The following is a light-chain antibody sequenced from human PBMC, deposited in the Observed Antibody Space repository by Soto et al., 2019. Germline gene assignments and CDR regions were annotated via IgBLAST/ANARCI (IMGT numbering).Light chain of an antibody. J-gene: IGKJ1*01. CDR3: QQYSTFPWT. Sequence: DIQLTHSPSTLSASIGDRVTITCRASQSIGSWLAWYQQRPGKAPNVLIYKASNLERGVPSRFSCSGSETEFTLTISSLQPEDFATYYCQQYSTFPWTFGQGTKVEL. CDR1: QSIGSW. V-gene: IGKV1-5*03. CDR2: KAS.